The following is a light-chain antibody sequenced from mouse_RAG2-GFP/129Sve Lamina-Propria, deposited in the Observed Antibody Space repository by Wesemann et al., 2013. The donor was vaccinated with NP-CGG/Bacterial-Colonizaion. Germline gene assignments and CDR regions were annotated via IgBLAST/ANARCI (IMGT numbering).Light chain of an antibody. CDR2: STS. J-gene: IGKJ1*01. CDR3: QQYSGYPWT. V-gene: IGKV4-57-1*01. Sequence: IVLTQSPAIMSASPGEKVTMTCRSPATSVTLHALVPAEVRHLPKLWIYSTSNLASGVPARFSGSGSGTSYSLTISSVEAEDAATYYCQQYSGYPWTFGGGTKLEIK. CDR1: TSVTL.